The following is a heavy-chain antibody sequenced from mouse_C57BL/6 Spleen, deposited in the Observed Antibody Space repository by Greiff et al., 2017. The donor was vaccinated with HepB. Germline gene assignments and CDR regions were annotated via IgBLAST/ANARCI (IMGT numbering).Heavy chain of an antibody. CDR3: ARRGITTDGFAY. Sequence: QVQLQQSGAELVKPGASVKLSCKASGYTFTSYWMHWVKQRPGQGLEWIGMIHPNSGSTNYNEKFKSKATLTVDKSSSTAYMQLSSLTSEDSAVYYCARRGITTDGFAYWGQGTLVTVSA. D-gene: IGHD1-1*01. V-gene: IGHV1-64*01. CDR2: IHPNSGST. CDR1: GYTFTSYW. J-gene: IGHJ3*01.